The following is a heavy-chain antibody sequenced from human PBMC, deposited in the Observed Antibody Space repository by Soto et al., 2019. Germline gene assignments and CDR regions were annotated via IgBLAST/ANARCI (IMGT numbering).Heavy chain of an antibody. V-gene: IGHV1-18*01. J-gene: IGHJ4*02. D-gene: IGHD3-9*01. CDR3: ARDEGGYDILTGYYKAHHFDY. CDR2: ISPHNFNT. CDR1: GYPFTHFY. Sequence: XSVKVSCTASGYPFTHFYITWVRQAPGQGLEWMGAISPHNFNTNYAQKFRCRVTLTTEKSTNTAYMDLRSLTSDDTAVYYCARDEGGYDILTGYYKAHHFDYWGQGVPVTVSS.